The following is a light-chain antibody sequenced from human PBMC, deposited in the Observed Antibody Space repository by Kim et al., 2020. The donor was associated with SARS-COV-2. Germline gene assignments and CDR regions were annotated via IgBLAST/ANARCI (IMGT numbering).Light chain of an antibody. Sequence: DVQMTQSPSSLSASVGDRVTITCRASQTITNYLTWYQQKPGKAPKLLIYAASSLHSGVPSRFSGSGFGTDFTLTISSLQPEDFASYYCQQYYYSPLTFGGGTKVDIK. CDR1: QTITNY. CDR3: QQYYYSPLT. CDR2: AAS. V-gene: IGKV1-39*01. J-gene: IGKJ4*01.